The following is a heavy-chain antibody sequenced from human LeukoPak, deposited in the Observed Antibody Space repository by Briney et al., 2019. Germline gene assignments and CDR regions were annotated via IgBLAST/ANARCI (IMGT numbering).Heavy chain of an antibody. CDR1: GLSVSSNY. D-gene: IGHD6-19*01. J-gene: IGHJ1*01. V-gene: IGHV3-53*01. Sequence: PGGSLRLSCAASGLSVSSNYMSWVRQAPGKGLEWVSVIYSGGSSYYGDPVKGRFTISRDNSKNTLYLQMNSLRAEDTAVYYCARAPSAQWYFQHWGQGTLVIVSS. CDR2: IYSGGSS. CDR3: ARAPSAQWYFQH.